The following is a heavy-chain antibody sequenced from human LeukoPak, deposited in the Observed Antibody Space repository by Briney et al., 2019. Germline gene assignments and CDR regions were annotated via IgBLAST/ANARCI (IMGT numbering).Heavy chain of an antibody. D-gene: IGHD3-22*01. CDR3: AKYYYDSSGYYPSFFSYYFDY. Sequence: PGGSLRLSCAASGFTFSSYSMNWVRQAPGKGLEWVSAISGSGGSTYYADSVKGRFTISRDNSKNTLYLQMNSLRAEDTAVYYCAKYYYDSSGYYPSFFSYYFDYWGQGTLVTVSS. J-gene: IGHJ4*02. CDR2: ISGSGGST. V-gene: IGHV3-23*01. CDR1: GFTFSSYS.